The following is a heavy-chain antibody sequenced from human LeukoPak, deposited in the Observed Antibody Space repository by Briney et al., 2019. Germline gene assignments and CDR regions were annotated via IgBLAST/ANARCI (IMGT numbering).Heavy chain of an antibody. CDR3: ARYFHYDSSGYDP. Sequence: PGGSLRLSCAASGFTFSSYSMNWVRQAPGEGLEWVSYISSSSSTIYYADSVKGRFTISRDNAKNSLYLQMNSLRAEDTALYYCARYFHYDSSGYDPWGQGTLVTVSS. D-gene: IGHD3-22*01. CDR2: ISSSSSTI. J-gene: IGHJ5*02. CDR1: GFTFSSYS. V-gene: IGHV3-48*04.